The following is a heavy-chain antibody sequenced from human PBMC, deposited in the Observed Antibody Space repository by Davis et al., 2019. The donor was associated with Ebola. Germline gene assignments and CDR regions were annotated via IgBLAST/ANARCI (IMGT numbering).Heavy chain of an antibody. J-gene: IGHJ6*02. Sequence: SVKVSCKASGFTFTSSAVQWVRQARGQRLEWIGWIVVGSGNTNYAQKFQERVTITRDMSTSTAYMELSSLRSEDTAVYYCARKWRFLEWLLNYYYYGMDVWGQGTTVTVSS. CDR1: GFTFTSSA. CDR2: IVVGSGNT. D-gene: IGHD3-3*01. CDR3: ARKWRFLEWLLNYYYYGMDV. V-gene: IGHV1-58*01.